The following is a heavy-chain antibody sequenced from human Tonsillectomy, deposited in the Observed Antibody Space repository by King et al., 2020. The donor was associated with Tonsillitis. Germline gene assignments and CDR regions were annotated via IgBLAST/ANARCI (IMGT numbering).Heavy chain of an antibody. D-gene: IGHD3-3*01. Sequence: VQLVESGGGVVQPGRSLRLSCAASGFTFSRYAMHWVRQAPGKGLEWVAVWSYDGKKKYYAVSVKGRFTIHRDNSNTTLFLQMNSLGAEDTAVYYCAKDLDFWSGYPPPQFDYWGQGTLVTVSS. CDR2: WSYDGKKK. CDR3: AKDLDFWSGYPPPQFDY. J-gene: IGHJ4*02. CDR1: GFTFSRYA. V-gene: IGHV3-30*18.